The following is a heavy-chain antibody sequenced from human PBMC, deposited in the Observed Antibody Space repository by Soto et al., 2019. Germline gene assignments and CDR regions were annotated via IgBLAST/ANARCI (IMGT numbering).Heavy chain of an antibody. CDR1: GYTFTSYD. J-gene: IGHJ6*03. CDR3: ARGCRLSGSEPSWSGLDYMDV. V-gene: IGHV1-8*01. D-gene: IGHD2-8*01. CDR2: MNPNSGNT. Sequence: ASVKVSCKASGYTFTSYDINWVRQATGQGLEWMGWMNPNSGNTGYAQKFQGRVTMTRNTSISTAYMELSSLRSEDTAVYYCARGCRLSGSEPSWSGLDYMDVWGKGTTVTVSS.